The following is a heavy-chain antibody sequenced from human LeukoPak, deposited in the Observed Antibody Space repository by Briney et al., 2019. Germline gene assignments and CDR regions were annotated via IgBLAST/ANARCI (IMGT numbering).Heavy chain of an antibody. V-gene: IGHV3-23*01. CDR1: GFTFSSYG. D-gene: IGHD3-22*01. CDR2: ISGSGGST. CDR3: AKGYYYDTSDYYSIDY. Sequence: GGSLRLSCAASGFTFSSYGMHWVRQAPGKGLEWVSTISGSGGSTYYADSVKGRFTISRDNSRNTLYLQMNSLRAEDTAVYYCAKGYYYDTSDYYSIDYWGQGTLVTVSS. J-gene: IGHJ4*02.